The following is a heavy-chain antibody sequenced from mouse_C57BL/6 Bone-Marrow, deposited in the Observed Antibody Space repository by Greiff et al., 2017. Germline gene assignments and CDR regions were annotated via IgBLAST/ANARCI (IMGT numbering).Heavy chain of an antibody. D-gene: IGHD2-14*01. CDR3: ARPQVRRAMDY. J-gene: IGHJ4*01. V-gene: IGHV1-9*01. CDR2: ILPGSGST. Sequence: QVQLQQSGAELMKPGASVKISCKATGYTFSSYWIAWVKQRPGHGLEWIGEILPGSGSTNYHEKFKGKATFTADTASNTAYMQLSSLTSEDSAVYYCARPQVRRAMDYWGQGTSVTVSA. CDR1: GYTFSSYW.